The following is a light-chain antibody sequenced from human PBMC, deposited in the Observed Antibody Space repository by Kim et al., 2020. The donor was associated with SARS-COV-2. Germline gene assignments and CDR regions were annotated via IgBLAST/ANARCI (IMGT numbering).Light chain of an antibody. J-gene: IGLJ1*01. V-gene: IGLV2-14*03. CDR2: DVT. Sequence: QSISISCTGTSSDIGDYDYVSWYQQPPGKAPKLIIYDVTKRPPGVSNRFFASKSGNTASLTISGLQAEDEADYYCISYTGDNTYVFGTGTKVTVL. CDR1: SSDIGDYDY. CDR3: ISYTGDNTYV.